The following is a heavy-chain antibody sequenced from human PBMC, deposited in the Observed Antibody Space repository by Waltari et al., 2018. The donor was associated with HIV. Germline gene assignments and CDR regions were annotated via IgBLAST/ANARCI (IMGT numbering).Heavy chain of an antibody. CDR2: FYYSGGA. V-gene: IGHV4-61*03. CDR1: GASVSSGQYY. J-gene: IGHJ6*02. D-gene: IGHD3-9*01. Sequence: QVQLQESGPRLVKPSETLSLVCNVSGASVSSGQYYWSWIRQPPGKGLGWIGYFYYSGGANYNPSFNCNPSLKRRLSISVATSKNRFSLMLTSVTAANTAVYYCAGGRILTGYRGSQVYFYGMDVWGRGTTVAVSS. CDR3: AGGRILTGYRGSQVYFYGMDV.